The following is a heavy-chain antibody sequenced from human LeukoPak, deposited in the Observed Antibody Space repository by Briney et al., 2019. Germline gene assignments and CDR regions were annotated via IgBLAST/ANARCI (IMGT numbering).Heavy chain of an antibody. J-gene: IGHJ4*02. CDR3: AKGPWLAYPYYVDY. CDR1: GFTFSSYA. V-gene: IGHV3-23*01. D-gene: IGHD6-19*01. Sequence: GGSLRLSCAASGFTFSSYAMSWVRQAPGKGLEWVSAISGSGGNTYFADSVKGRFTISRDNSKNTLYLQMNSLRAEDTAVYYCAKGPWLAYPYYVDYSGQGTLVTVSS. CDR2: ISGSGGNT.